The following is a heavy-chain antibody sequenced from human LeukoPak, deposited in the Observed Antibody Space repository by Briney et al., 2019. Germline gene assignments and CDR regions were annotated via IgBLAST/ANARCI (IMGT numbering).Heavy chain of an antibody. Sequence: SGPTLVNPTPTLTLTCTFSGFSLSTRGVAVGWIRQPPGKALEWLALIYWDDDKRYSPSLKSRLTITKDTSKNQVVLTMTNMDPVDTATYFCAHRRDSMRAFDIWGQGTVVTVSS. CDR2: IYWDDDK. J-gene: IGHJ3*02. D-gene: IGHD2-21*02. CDR1: GFSLSTRGVA. V-gene: IGHV2-5*02. CDR3: AHRRDSMRAFDI.